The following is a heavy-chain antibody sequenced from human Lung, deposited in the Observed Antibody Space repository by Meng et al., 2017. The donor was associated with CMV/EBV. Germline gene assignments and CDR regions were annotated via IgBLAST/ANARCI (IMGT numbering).Heavy chain of an antibody. CDR1: GFTFSTYD. J-gene: IGHJ4*02. CDR2: IGTVGDT. CDR3: ARARSPTHFDY. V-gene: IGHV3-13*01. Sequence: GESLKISCTASGFTFSTYDFHWVRQPTGKGLEWVSSIGTVGDTYAIGSVKGRFIISREDAKNSVYLQMNGLRDGDTGLYYCARARSPTHFDYWRQGPLVTVSS.